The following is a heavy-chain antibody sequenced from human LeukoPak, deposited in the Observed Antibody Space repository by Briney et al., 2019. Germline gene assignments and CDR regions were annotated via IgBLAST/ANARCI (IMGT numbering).Heavy chain of an antibody. CDR1: GGSCSGYY. Sequence: SETLSLTCAVYGGSCSGYYWSWIRQPPGKGLEWIGEINHSGSTNYNPSLKSRVTISVDTSKNQFSLKLSSVTAADTAVYYCARADSGSYYSYYFDYWGQGTLVTVSS. D-gene: IGHD1-26*01. CDR2: INHSGST. V-gene: IGHV4-34*01. CDR3: ARADSGSYYSYYFDY. J-gene: IGHJ4*02.